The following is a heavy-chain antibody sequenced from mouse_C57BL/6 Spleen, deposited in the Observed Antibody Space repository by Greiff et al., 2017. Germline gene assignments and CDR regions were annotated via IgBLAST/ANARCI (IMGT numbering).Heavy chain of an antibody. J-gene: IGHJ4*01. V-gene: IGHV1-81*01. CDR2: IYPRSGTT. CDR3: ARSSWDEYAMDY. CDR1: GYTFTSYG. Sequence: VQLQQSGAELARPGASVKLSCKASGYTFTSYGISWVKQRPGQGLEWIGEIYPRSGTTYYNEKFKGKATLTADKSSSTAYMELRSLTSEDSAVYFCARSSWDEYAMDYWGQGTSVTVSS. D-gene: IGHD4-1*01.